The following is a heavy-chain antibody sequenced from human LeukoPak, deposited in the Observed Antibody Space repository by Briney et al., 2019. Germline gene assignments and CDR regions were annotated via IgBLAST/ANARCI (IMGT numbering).Heavy chain of an antibody. CDR2: IYYSGST. CDR3: ARDHYGAPDY. J-gene: IGHJ4*02. D-gene: IGHD3-16*01. Sequence: PSETLSLTCAVYGGSFSGYYWSWIRQPPGKGLEWIGYIYYSGSTNYNPSLKSRVTISVDTSKNQFSLKLSSVTAADTAVYYCARDHYGAPDYWGQGTLVTVSS. CDR1: GGSFSGYY. V-gene: IGHV4-59*01.